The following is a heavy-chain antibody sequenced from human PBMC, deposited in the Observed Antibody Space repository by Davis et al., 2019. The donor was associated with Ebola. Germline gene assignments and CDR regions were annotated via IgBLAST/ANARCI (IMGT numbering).Heavy chain of an antibody. V-gene: IGHV4-39*07. D-gene: IGHD6-19*01. Sequence: PSETLSLTCIVSGGSITSNSYYWAWIRQPPGQGLEWIGSVYFSGSSYYKPSLKSRVTISVDPSKNQFSLELNSVTDADTAVYYCARRVAGRTLIYYYYYMDVWGKGTTVTVSS. CDR1: GGSITSNSYY. CDR3: ARRVAGRTLIYYYYYMDV. J-gene: IGHJ6*03. CDR2: VYFSGSS.